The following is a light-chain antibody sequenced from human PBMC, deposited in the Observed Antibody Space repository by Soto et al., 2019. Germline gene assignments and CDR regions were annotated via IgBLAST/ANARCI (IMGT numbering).Light chain of an antibody. V-gene: IGKV3-11*01. CDR3: QQRSNWIFA. CDR2: DAS. Sequence: ELVLTQSPDTLSLSPGERATLSCRAGQATDSLLDWYQQKPGQAPRLLIYDASYRATGVPDRFIGGGSGTDFTLTITSLEPEDFAVYYCQQRSNWIFAFGPGTKVDL. J-gene: IGKJ3*01. CDR1: QATDSL.